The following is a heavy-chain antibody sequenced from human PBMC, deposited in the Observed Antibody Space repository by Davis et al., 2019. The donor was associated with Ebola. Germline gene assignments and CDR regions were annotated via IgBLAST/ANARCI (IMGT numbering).Heavy chain of an antibody. V-gene: IGHV4-34*01. D-gene: IGHD2-15*01. Sequence: MPSETLSLTCAVYGGSFSGYYWSWIRQPPGKGLEWIGEINHGGSTNYNPSLKSRVTISVDTSKNQFSLKLSSVTAADTAVYYCARGLMMWYAARDYYYGMDVWGKGTTVTVSS. CDR3: ARGLMMWYAARDYYYGMDV. J-gene: IGHJ6*04. CDR1: GGSFSGYY. CDR2: INHGGST.